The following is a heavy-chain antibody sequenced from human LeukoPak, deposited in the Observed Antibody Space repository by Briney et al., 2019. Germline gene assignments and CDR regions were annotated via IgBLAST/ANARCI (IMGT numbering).Heavy chain of an antibody. CDR3: ARPKWELLNPAFDI. D-gene: IGHD1-26*01. Sequence: GESLKISCKASGYTFTNYWIGWVRQMPGKGLEWMGIIYPGDSDTRYSPSFQGQVTISADKSISTAYLQWSSLKASDTAMYYCARPKWELLNPAFDIWGQGTMVTVSS. J-gene: IGHJ3*02. CDR1: GYTFTNYW. V-gene: IGHV5-51*01. CDR2: IYPGDSDT.